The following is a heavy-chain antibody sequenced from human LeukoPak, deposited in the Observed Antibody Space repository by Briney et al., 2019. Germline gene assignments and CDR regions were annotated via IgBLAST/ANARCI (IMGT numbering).Heavy chain of an antibody. CDR2: IYWGDEK. J-gene: IGHJ5*02. Sequence: SGPALVEPTQTLTLTCTFSGFSLSTSGVGVGWIRQPPGKALQWLALIYWGDEKYYSPSLKSRLSISRDTSRNQVVLTMTNMDPLDTATYFCAHSYYFGSRSYYNVWFAPWGLGTLVTVSS. V-gene: IGHV2-5*02. D-gene: IGHD3-10*01. CDR3: AHSYYFGSRSYYNVWFAP. CDR1: GFSLSTSGVG.